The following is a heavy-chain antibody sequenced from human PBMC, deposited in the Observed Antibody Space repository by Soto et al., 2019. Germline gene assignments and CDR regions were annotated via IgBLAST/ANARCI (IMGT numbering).Heavy chain of an antibody. D-gene: IGHD2-2*01. J-gene: IGHJ4*02. CDR1: GGSISSGDYY. CDR3: GRDVVTMSMGVGGQVDY. V-gene: IGHV4-30-4*08. Sequence: TLSLTCTVSGGSISSGDYYWSWIRQPPGKGLEWIGYIYYRGDTYYNPSLKSRLTISVDTSKNQFSLRLSSVTAADTAVYYCGRDVVTMSMGVGGQVDYWGLGTLVTVS. CDR2: IYYRGDT.